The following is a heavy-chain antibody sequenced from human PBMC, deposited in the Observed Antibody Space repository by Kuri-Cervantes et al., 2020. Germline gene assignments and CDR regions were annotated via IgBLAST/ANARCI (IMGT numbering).Heavy chain of an antibody. Sequence: GGSLRLSCAASGFTFDDYAMHWVRQAPGKGLEWVSLISWDGGSTYYADSVKGRFTISRDNSKNSLYLQMNSLRAGDTALYYCANDFRGGAEACPYYFDYWGQGTLVTVSS. V-gene: IGHV3-43D*04. CDR2: ISWDGGST. J-gene: IGHJ4*02. CDR3: ANDFRGGAEACPYYFDY. D-gene: IGHD3-10*01. CDR1: GFTFDDYA.